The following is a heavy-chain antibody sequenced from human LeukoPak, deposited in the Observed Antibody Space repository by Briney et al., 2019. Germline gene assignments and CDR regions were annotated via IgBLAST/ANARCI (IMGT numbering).Heavy chain of an antibody. V-gene: IGHV3-23*01. CDR2: ISGSGGTT. Sequence: PGGSLRLSCAASGFTFGSYAMNWVRQAPGKGLEWVSSISGSGGTTRYADSVKGRFTISRDNSKNTLFLQMSSLRAEDTAVYYCAKESGEYTRSPSDYWGQGTLVTVSS. CDR1: GFTFGSYA. D-gene: IGHD2/OR15-2a*01. J-gene: IGHJ4*02. CDR3: AKESGEYTRSPSDY.